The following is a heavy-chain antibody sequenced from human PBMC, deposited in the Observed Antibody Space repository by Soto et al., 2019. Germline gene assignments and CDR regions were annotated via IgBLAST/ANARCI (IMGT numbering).Heavy chain of an antibody. J-gene: IGHJ6*02. D-gene: IGHD3-9*01. CDR1: GFTFSSYA. CDR3: AKVVKYDVLTGYYKGPDYYGMDV. V-gene: IGHV3-23*01. CDR2: ISGSGGST. Sequence: GGSLRLSCAASGFTFSSYAMSWVRQAPGKGLEWVSAISGSGGSTHYADSVEGRFTISRDNSKNTLYLEMDSLRAEDTAVYYCAKVVKYDVLTGYYKGPDYYGMDVWGQGTTVTVSS.